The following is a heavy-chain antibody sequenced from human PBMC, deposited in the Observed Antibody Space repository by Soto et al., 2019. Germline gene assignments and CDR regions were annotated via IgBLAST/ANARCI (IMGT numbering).Heavy chain of an antibody. CDR2: ISSSSSYT. CDR3: ARVVAASGYWFDP. V-gene: IGHV3-11*06. D-gene: IGHD5-12*01. CDR1: GFTFSDYY. J-gene: IGHJ5*02. Sequence: GGSLRLSCAASGFTFSDYYMSWIRQAPGKGLEWVSYISSSSSYTNYADSVKGRFTISRDNAKNSLYLQMNSLRAEDTAVYYCARVVAASGYWFDPWGQGTLGTVSS.